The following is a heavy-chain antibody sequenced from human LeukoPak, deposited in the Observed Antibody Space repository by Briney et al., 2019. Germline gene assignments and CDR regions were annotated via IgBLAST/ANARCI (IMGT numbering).Heavy chain of an antibody. D-gene: IGHD5-12*01. CDR2: INPNSGGT. CDR3: ASSLRPEDIVATLFPRKYNLSSGWYLSSWYYYGMDV. Sequence: GASVKVSCKASGYTFTGYYMHWVRQAPGQGLEWMGWINPNSGGTNYAQKFQGRVTMTRDTSISTAYMELSRLRSDDTAVYYCASSLRPEDIVATLFPRKYNLSSGWYLSSWYYYGMDVWGQGTTVTVSS. CDR1: GYTFTGYY. V-gene: IGHV1-2*02. J-gene: IGHJ6*02.